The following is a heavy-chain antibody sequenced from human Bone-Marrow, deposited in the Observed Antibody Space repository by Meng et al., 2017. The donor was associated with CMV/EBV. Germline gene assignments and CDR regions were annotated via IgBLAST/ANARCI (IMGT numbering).Heavy chain of an antibody. CDR1: GFTFSSYA. D-gene: IGHD1-26*01. V-gene: IGHV3-30-3*01. J-gene: IGHJ6*02. CDR3: ARDQSGSYYLYYYGMDV. CDR2: ISYDGSNK. Sequence: GGSLRLSCAASGFTFSSYAMHWVRQAPGKGLEWVAVISYDGSNKYYADSVKGRFTISRDNSKNTLYLQMNSLRAEDTAVYYCARDQSGSYYLYYYGMDVWGQGTTVTVSS.